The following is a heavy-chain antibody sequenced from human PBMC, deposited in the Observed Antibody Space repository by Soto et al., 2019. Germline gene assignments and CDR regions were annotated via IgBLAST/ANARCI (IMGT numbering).Heavy chain of an antibody. D-gene: IGHD3-22*01. V-gene: IGHV1-8*01. CDR2: MNPNSGNT. CDR1: GYTFTSYD. J-gene: IGHJ5*02. Sequence: QVQLVQSGAEVKKPGASVKVSCKASGYTFTSYDINWVRQATGQGLEWMGWMNPNSGNTGYAQKFQGRVTMTRNTSISTAYMELSSLRSEDTAVYYCARAKTYYYDSSGRNWFDPWGQGTLVTVSS. CDR3: ARAKTYYYDSSGRNWFDP.